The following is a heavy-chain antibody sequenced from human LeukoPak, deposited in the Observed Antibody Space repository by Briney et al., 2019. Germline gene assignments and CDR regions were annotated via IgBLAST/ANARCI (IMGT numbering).Heavy chain of an antibody. CDR2: INPNSGGT. Sequence: RASVKVSCKASGGTFSSYAISWVRQAPGQGLEWMGWINPNSGGTNYAQKFQGRVTMTRDTSISTAYMELSRLRSDDTAVYYCARANRPVRYMDVWGKGTTVTVSS. J-gene: IGHJ6*03. D-gene: IGHD3-10*01. CDR3: ARANRPVRYMDV. CDR1: GGTFSSYA. V-gene: IGHV1-2*02.